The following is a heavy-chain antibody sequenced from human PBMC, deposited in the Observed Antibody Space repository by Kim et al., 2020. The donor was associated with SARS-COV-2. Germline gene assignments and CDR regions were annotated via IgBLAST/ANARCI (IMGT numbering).Heavy chain of an antibody. J-gene: IGHJ4*02. CDR1: GFTFSSYG. CDR3: ASDGRGGYYGAFDY. V-gene: IGHV3-33*08. D-gene: IGHD3-10*01. CDR2: IWYDGSNK. Sequence: GGSLRLSCAASGFTFSSYGMHWVRQAPGKGLEWVADIWYDGSNKYYADSVKGRFTISRDNSKNTLYLQMHSLRAEDTAVYYCASDGRGGYYGAFDYWGQGTLVTVSS.